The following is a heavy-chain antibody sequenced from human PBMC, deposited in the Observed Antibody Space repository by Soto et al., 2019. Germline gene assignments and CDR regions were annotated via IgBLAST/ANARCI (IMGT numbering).Heavy chain of an antibody. J-gene: IGHJ6*02. CDR2: INHSGST. CDR3: ARGPKGEVGGTWYYYAMDV. V-gene: IGHV4-34*01. Sequence: PSETLSLTCAVYGRSFSGYYWSWIRQPPGKGLEWIGEINHSGSTNYNPSLKSRVTISVGTSKNQFSLKLNSVTAADTAVYYCARGPKGEVGGTWYYYAMDVWGQGTTVTVSS. D-gene: IGHD1-26*01. CDR1: GRSFSGYY.